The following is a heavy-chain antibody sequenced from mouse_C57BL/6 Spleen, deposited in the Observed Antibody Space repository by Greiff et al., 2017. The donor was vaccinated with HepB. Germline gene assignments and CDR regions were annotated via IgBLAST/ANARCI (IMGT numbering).Heavy chain of an antibody. CDR1: GYAFTNYL. CDR3: ARRHYYCGSGFAY. V-gene: IGHV1-54*01. Sequence: VQLQQSGAELVRPGTSVKVSCKASGYAFTNYLIEWVKQRPGQGLEWIGVINPGSGGTNYNEKFKGKATLTADKSSSTAYMQLSSLTSEDSEVYFCARRHYYCGSGFAYWGQGTLVTVSA. D-gene: IGHD1-1*01. CDR2: INPGSGGT. J-gene: IGHJ3*01.